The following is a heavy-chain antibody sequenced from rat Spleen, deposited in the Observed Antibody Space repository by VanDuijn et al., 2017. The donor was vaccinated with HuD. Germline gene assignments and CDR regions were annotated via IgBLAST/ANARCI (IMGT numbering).Heavy chain of an antibody. D-gene: IGHD1-12*02. V-gene: IGHV3-3*01. CDR3: AACYDGTYPFTY. Sequence: EVQLQESGPGLVKPSQSLSLTCSVTGHSITSSYRWNWIRKFPGNKLEWMGYINSAGSTNYNPSLKSRISITKETSKNQFFLQLNSVTNEDTATYCCAACYDGTYPFTYWGQGTLVTVSS. CDR2: INSAGST. J-gene: IGHJ3*01. CDR1: GHSITSSYR.